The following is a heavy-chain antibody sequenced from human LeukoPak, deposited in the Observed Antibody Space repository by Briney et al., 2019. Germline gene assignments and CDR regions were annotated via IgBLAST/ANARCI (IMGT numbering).Heavy chain of an antibody. CDR1: GGTFSSYA. V-gene: IGHV1-69*13. Sequence: ASVKVSCKASGGTFSSYAISWVRQAPGQGLEWMGGIIPIFGTANYAQKFQGRVTITADESTSTAYMELSSLRSEDTAVYYCARPRRLYQLLWMFDYWGQGTLVTVSS. D-gene: IGHD2-2*01. J-gene: IGHJ4*02. CDR3: ARPRRLYQLLWMFDY. CDR2: IIPIFGTA.